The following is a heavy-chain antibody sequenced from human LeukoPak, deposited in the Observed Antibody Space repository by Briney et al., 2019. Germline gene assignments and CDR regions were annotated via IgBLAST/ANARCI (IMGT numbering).Heavy chain of an antibody. CDR3: ARGYCSSTSCRSYAFDN. CDR1: GFTFSSYW. J-gene: IGHJ3*02. CDR2: INSDGSST. V-gene: IGHV3-74*01. D-gene: IGHD2-2*01. Sequence: PGGSLRLSCAASGFTFSSYWMHWVRHAPGKGLVWVSRINSDGSSTSYADSVKGRFTIPRDNAKNTLYLQMNSLRAEDTAVYYCARGYCSSTSCRSYAFDNWGQGTMVTVSS.